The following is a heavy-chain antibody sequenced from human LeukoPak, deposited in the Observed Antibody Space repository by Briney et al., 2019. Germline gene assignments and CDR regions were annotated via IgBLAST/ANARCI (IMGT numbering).Heavy chain of an antibody. CDR2: INSDGSST. V-gene: IGHV3-74*01. Sequence: GGSLRLSCEASGFTFSNYWMHWVRQAPGKGLVWVSRINSDGSSTSYADSVRGRFTISRDNAKNTLYLQMSSLRAEDTAVYYCAPNWFDPWGQGTLVTVSS. CDR1: GFTFSNYW. J-gene: IGHJ5*02. CDR3: APNWFDP.